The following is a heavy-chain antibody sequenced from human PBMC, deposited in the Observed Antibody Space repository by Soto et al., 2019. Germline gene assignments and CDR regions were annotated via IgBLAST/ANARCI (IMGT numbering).Heavy chain of an antibody. J-gene: IGHJ6*02. CDR2: ISGSGGST. CDR3: AKDRFGEYFYYGMDV. Sequence: EVQLLESGGGLVQPGGSLRLSCAASGFTFSSYAMNWVRQAPGKRLEWVSGISGSGGSTYYADSVKGRFTISRDNSKNTLYLQMNSLRAEDTAVYYCAKDRFGEYFYYGMDVWGQGTTVTVSS. D-gene: IGHD3-10*01. CDR1: GFTFSSYA. V-gene: IGHV3-23*01.